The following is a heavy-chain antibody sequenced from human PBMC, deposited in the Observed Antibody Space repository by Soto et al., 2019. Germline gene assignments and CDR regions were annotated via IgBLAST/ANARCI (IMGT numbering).Heavy chain of an antibody. CDR2: IDPSDSYT. CDR1: GYRFTNYW. J-gene: IGHJ6*02. Sequence: PGESLKISCKGSGYRFTNYWIGWVRQMPGKGLEWMGRIDPSDSYTNYSPSFQGHVTISADKSISTAYLQWSSLKASDTAMYYCANTIFGVVIPQRDDYYGMDVWGQGTTVTVSS. D-gene: IGHD3-3*01. V-gene: IGHV5-10-1*01. CDR3: ANTIFGVVIPQRDDYYGMDV.